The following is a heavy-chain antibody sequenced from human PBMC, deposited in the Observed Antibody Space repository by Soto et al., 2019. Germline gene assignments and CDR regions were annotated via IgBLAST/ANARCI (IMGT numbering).Heavy chain of an antibody. J-gene: IGHJ4*02. CDR1: GGSISSSSYY. CDR3: ATRGGIVVVPAAIVDY. V-gene: IGHV4-39*01. Sequence: QLQLQESGPGLVKPSETLSLTCTVSGGSISSSSYYWGWIRQPPGKGLEWIGSIYYSGSTYYNPSLKSRVTISVDTSKNQFSRKLSSVTAADTAVYYCATRGGIVVVPAAIVDYWGQGTLVTVSS. D-gene: IGHD2-2*02. CDR2: IYYSGST.